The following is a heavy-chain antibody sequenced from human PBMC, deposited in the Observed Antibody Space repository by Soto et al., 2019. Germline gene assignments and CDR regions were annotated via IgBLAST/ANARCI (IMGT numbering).Heavy chain of an antibody. J-gene: IGHJ5*02. CDR1: GFTFSSYG. D-gene: IGHD2-2*01. CDR2: IWYDGSNK. CDR3: AREGLVVPAANNWFDP. V-gene: IGHV3-33*01. Sequence: GGSLRLSCAASGFTFSSYGMHWVRQAPGKGLEWVAVIWYDGSNKYYADSVKGRFTISRDNSKNTLYLQMNSLRAEDTAMYYCAREGLVVPAANNWFDPWGQGTLVTVSS.